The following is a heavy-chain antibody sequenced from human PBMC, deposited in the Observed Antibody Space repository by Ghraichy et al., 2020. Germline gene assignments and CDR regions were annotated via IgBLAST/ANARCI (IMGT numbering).Heavy chain of an antibody. CDR2: IYYRGGS. Sequence: TLSLTCTVSGASISSGDYSWSWIRQPPGKGLEWVGYIYYRGGSYYNPSLKSRLSILLDTSKNQVSLNLTSVTAADTAVYFCASGRVSRYGSSDNWGQGTLVTVSS. D-gene: IGHD3-10*01. V-gene: IGHV4-30-4*01. CDR1: GASISSGDYS. CDR3: ASGRVSRYGSSDN. J-gene: IGHJ4*02.